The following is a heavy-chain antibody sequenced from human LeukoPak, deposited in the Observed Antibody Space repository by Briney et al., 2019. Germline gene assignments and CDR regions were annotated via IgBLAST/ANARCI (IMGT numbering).Heavy chain of an antibody. CDR1: GFTFSSYS. D-gene: IGHD3-10*01. CDR2: ISSSSSYI. CDR3: ARVTSGSGTNDAFDF. Sequence: GGSLRLSCAASGFTFSSYSMNWVRQAPGKGLEWVSSISSSSSYIYYADSMKGRFTISRDNAEISLYLQMNSLRAEDTAVYYCARVTSGSGTNDAFDFWGQGTMVTVSS. J-gene: IGHJ3*01. V-gene: IGHV3-21*01.